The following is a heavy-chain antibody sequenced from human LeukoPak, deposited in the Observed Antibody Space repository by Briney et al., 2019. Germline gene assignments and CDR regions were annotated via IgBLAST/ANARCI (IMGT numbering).Heavy chain of an antibody. J-gene: IGHJ3*02. CDR2: IYYSGST. Sequence: SETLSLTCTVSGGSISSSSYYWGWILQPPGKGLEWIGSIYYSGSTYYNPSLKSRVTISVDTSKNQFSLKLSSVTAADTAVYYCARNDGSYAFDIWGQGTMVTVSS. V-gene: IGHV4-39*01. CDR3: ARNDGSYAFDI. D-gene: IGHD1-1*01. CDR1: GGSISSSSYY.